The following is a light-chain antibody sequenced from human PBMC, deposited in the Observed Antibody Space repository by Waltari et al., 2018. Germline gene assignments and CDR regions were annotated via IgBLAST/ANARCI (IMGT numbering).Light chain of an antibody. Sequence: QSVLTQPPSVSGAPGQTVTISCTGRGSNLGAGYDVHWYQQVPRAAPKLLIYGSTSRPLGVPDRFFGSTSGTSASLAITGLQAEDEAVYYCQSYDTSLTVVFGGGTKLTVL. CDR3: QSYDTSLTVV. CDR2: GST. V-gene: IGLV1-40*01. J-gene: IGLJ3*02. CDR1: GSNLGAGYD.